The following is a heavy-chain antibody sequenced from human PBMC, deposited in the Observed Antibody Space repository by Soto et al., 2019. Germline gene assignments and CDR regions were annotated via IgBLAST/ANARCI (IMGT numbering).Heavy chain of an antibody. CDR3: ARDRVANHPGGLDC. J-gene: IGHJ4*02. V-gene: IGHV1-69*13. CDR2: IIPIFGTA. D-gene: IGHD2-21*01. CDR1: GGTFSSCA. Sequence: GASVKVSCKASGGTFSSCAISWVRQAPGQGLEWMGGIIPIFGTANYAQKFQGRVTITADESTSTAYMELSSLRSEDTAVYYCARDRVANHPGGLDCWGQGTLVTVSS.